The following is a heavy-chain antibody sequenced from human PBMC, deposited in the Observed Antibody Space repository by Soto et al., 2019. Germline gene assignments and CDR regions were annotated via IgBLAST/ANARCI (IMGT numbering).Heavy chain of an antibody. CDR1: CGSISPYY. J-gene: IGHJ4*02. Sequence: SETLSLTRTVSCGSISPYYWSLLRQPAWKGLELIGRIYTNEHINYNPSLRSRLTLSVDTSRNQFSLKLGSVTAADTAVYYCARDLQGADQQPFDYWGQGTLVTVSS. V-gene: IGHV4-4*07. D-gene: IGHD6-13*01. CDR2: IYTNEHI. CDR3: ARDLQGADQQPFDY.